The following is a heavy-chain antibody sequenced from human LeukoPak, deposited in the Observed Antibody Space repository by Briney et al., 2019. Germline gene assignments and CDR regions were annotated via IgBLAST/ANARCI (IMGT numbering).Heavy chain of an antibody. V-gene: IGHV1-69*13. CDR3: ARDSYSGGYPTSYYFDY. CDR1: RGTLSSYA. J-gene: IGHJ4*02. CDR2: VMAIFGTA. Sequence: SVKVSCKDSRGTLSSYAISWVRQAPGQGLEWMGGVMAIFGTANYAQKFQGRVTITADESTSTAYMELSSLRSEDTAVYYCARDSYSGGYPTSYYFDYWGQGTLVTVSS. D-gene: IGHD1-26*01.